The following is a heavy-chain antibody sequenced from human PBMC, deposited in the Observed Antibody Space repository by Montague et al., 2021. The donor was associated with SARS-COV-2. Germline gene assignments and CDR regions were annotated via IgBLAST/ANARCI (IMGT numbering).Heavy chain of an antibody. J-gene: IGHJ3*02. CDR2: IDWDDDK. V-gene: IGHV2-70*11. Sequence: PALVKPTQTLTLTCTFSGFPLSTSGMCVSWIRQPPGKALEWLARIDWDDDKYYSTSLKTRLTISNDTSKNQAVLTMTNMDPVDTATYYCARIQATVNAFDIWGQGTMVTVSS. D-gene: IGHD4-17*01. CDR1: GFPLSTSGMC. CDR3: ARIQATVNAFDI.